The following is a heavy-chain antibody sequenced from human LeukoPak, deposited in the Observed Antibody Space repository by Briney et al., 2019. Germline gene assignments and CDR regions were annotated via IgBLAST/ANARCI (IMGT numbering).Heavy chain of an antibody. J-gene: IGHJ4*02. CDR2: IYYSGST. Sequence: SETLSLTCSVSGGSISSFYWNWIRQPPGKGLEWIGYIYYSGSTNYNPSLKSRVTISLDTSKNQFSLKLSSVTAADTAVYYCARDSSDPTSFDYWGQGTLVTVSS. CDR3: ARDSSDPTSFDY. CDR1: GGSISSFY. V-gene: IGHV4-59*01.